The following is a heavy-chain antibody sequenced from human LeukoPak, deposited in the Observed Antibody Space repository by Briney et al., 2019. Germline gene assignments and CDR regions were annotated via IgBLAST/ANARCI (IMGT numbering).Heavy chain of an antibody. CDR3: AREGYYDILAGPGAFDI. CDR1: GFTFSSYS. D-gene: IGHD3-9*01. J-gene: IGHJ3*02. CDR2: ISSSSSYI. V-gene: IGHV3-21*01. Sequence: GGSLRLSCAASGFTFSSYSMNWVRQAPGKGLEWVSSISSSSSYIYYADSVNGRFTISRDNAKNLLYLQMNSLRAEDTAVYYCAREGYYDILAGPGAFDIWGQGTMVTVSS.